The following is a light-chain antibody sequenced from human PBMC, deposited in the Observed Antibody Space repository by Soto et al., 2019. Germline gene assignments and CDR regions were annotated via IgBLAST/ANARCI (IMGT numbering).Light chain of an antibody. CDR1: SSDVGSYNV. J-gene: IGLJ3*02. V-gene: IGLV2-23*02. Sequence: QSVLTQAPSVSGSPGQSITISCTGTSSDVGSYNVVSWYQQHPGKAPTLIIYEVSKRASGVSNCFSGSNSGNTASLTIAVLPADDEADYYCCSFTTTNASALFGGGTKLTVL. CDR2: EVS. CDR3: CSFTTTNASAL.